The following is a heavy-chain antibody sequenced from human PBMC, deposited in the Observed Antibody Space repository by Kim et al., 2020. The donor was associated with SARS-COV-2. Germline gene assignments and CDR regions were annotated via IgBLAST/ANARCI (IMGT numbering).Heavy chain of an antibody. Sequence: GGSLRLSCAASGFTFSSYAMSWVRQAPGKGLEWVSAMSGSGGSTYYADSVKGRFTISRDNSKNTLYLQMNSLRAEDTAVYYCAKDMSPGVLWYRGDYYYGMVVSG. CDR2: MSGSGGST. CDR3: AKDMSPGVLWYRGDYYYGMVV. D-gene: IGHD3-10*01. J-gene: IGHJ6*02. CDR1: GFTFSSYA. V-gene: IGHV3-23*01.